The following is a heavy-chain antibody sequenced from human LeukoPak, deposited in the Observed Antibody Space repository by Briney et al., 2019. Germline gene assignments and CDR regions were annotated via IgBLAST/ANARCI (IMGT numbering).Heavy chain of an antibody. V-gene: IGHV4-59*08. D-gene: IGHD3-3*01. J-gene: IGHJ3*02. CDR1: GGSFSGYY. Sequence: PSETLSLTCAVYGGSFSGYYWSWIRQPPGKGLEWIGYIYYSGSTNYNPSLKSRVTISVDTSKNQFSLKLSSVTAADTAVYYCARQGYDFWSGYYRDDAFDIWGQGTMVTVSS. CDR3: ARQGYDFWSGYYRDDAFDI. CDR2: IYYSGST.